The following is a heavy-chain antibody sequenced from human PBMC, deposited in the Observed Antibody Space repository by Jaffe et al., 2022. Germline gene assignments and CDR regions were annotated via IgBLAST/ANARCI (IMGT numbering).Heavy chain of an antibody. Sequence: QMQLVQSGPEVKKPGTSVKVSCKASGFTFTSSAVQWVRQARGQRLEWIGWIVVGSGNTNYAQKFQERVTITRDMSTSTAYMELSSLRSEDTAVYYCAADPYGSGSYYDYYYYYMDVWGKGTTVTVSS. CDR1: GFTFTSSA. J-gene: IGHJ6*03. D-gene: IGHD3-10*01. V-gene: IGHV1-58*01. CDR2: IVVGSGNT. CDR3: AADPYGSGSYYDYYYYYMDV.